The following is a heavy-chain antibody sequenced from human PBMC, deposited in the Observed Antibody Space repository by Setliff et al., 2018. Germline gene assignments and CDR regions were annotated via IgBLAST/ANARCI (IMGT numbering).Heavy chain of an antibody. CDR3: ARADQPLNDYYYYMDV. D-gene: IGHD2-2*01. Sequence: GASVKVSCKASGGTFSSYAISWVRQAPGQGLEWMGGIIPIFGTANYAQKFQGRVTITADESTSTAYMKLSSLRSEDTAVYYCARADQPLNDYYYYMDVWGKGSPVTVSS. V-gene: IGHV1-69*13. CDR2: IIPIFGTA. J-gene: IGHJ6*03. CDR1: GGTFSSYA.